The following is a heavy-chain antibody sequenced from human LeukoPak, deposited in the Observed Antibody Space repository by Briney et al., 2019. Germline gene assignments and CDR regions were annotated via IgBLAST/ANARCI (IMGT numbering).Heavy chain of an antibody. CDR3: ACYGIAPPY. V-gene: IGHV3-64D*06. CDR2: ISSDGGST. CDR1: GFTFKIYS. D-gene: IGHD2-15*01. Sequence: GGSLRLSCSASGFTFKIYSMHWVRQAPGKGLEYVSAISSDGGSTYYADSVKGRFTISRDNSRNTLYLQMSSLRAEDTAVYYCACYGIAPPYWGQGTLVTVSS. J-gene: IGHJ4*02.